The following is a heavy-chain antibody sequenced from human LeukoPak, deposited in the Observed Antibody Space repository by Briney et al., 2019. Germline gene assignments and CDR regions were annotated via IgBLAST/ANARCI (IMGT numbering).Heavy chain of an antibody. J-gene: IGHJ4*02. CDR1: GGTFSSYA. CDR2: IIPIFGTA. D-gene: IGHD5-18*01. Sequence: SVNVSCKASGGTFSSYAISWVRQATGQGLERMGGIIPIFGTANYAQRFQGRVTITTDESTSTAYMELSSLRSEDTAVYYCAREALGGYSYGYGFGNFDYWGQGTLVTVSS. V-gene: IGHV1-69*05. CDR3: AREALGGYSYGYGFGNFDY.